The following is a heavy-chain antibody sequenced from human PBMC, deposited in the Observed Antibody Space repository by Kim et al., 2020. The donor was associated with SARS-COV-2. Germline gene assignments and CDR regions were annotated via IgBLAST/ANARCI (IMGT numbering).Heavy chain of an antibody. CDR3: VKVRNDYSAYYFDY. Sequence: GGSLRLSCSASGFTFSSYAMHWVRQAPGKGLEYVSAISSNGGSTYYADSVKGRFTISRDNSKNTLYLQMSSLRAEDTAVYYCVKVRNDYSAYYFDYWGQGTLVTVSS. J-gene: IGHJ4*02. CDR2: ISSNGGST. D-gene: IGHD2-15*01. V-gene: IGHV3-64D*06. CDR1: GFTFSSYA.